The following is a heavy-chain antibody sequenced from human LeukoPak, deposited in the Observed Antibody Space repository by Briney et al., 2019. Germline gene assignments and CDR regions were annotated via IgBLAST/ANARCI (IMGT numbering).Heavy chain of an antibody. Sequence: GGSLRLSCAASGFTVSSNYMSWVRQAPGKGLEWVSVIYSGGSTYSADSVRGRFTISRDNSKNTLYLQMNSLRAEDTAVYYCARDSNYDTSGHYYWGQGTLVTVSS. V-gene: IGHV3-53*01. CDR2: IYSGGST. D-gene: IGHD3-22*01. J-gene: IGHJ4*02. CDR3: ARDSNYDTSGHYY. CDR1: GFTVSSNY.